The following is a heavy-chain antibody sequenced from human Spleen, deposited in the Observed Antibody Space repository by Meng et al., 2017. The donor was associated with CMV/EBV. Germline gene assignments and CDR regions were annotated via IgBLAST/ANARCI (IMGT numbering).Heavy chain of an antibody. CDR3: ARVRFLEWLFHDY. Sequence: SVKVSCKASGGTFSSYAISWVRQAPGQGLEWMGGIIPILGIANYAQKFQGRVTMTRDTSTSTAYMELRSLRSDDTAVYYCARVRFLEWLFHDYWGQGTLVTVSS. J-gene: IGHJ4*02. D-gene: IGHD3-3*01. CDR2: IIPILGIA. V-gene: IGHV1-69*10. CDR1: GGTFSSYA.